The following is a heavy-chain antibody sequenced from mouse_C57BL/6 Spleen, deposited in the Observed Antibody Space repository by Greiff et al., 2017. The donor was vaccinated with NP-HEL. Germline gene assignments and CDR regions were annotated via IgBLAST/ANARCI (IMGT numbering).Heavy chain of an antibody. D-gene: IGHD2-3*01. CDR3: ARQSDGYSFAY. CDR2: ISSGGSYT. CDR1: GFTFSSYG. J-gene: IGHJ3*01. Sequence: DVQLVESGGDLVKPGGSLKLSCAASGFTFSSYGMSWVRQTPDKRLEWVATISSGGSYTYYPDSVKGRFTISRDNAKNTLYLQMSSLKSEDTAMYYCARQSDGYSFAYWGQGTLVTVSA. V-gene: IGHV5-6*01.